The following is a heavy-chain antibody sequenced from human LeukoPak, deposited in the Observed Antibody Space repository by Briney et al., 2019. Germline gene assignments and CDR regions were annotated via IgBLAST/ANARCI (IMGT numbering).Heavy chain of an antibody. CDR2: INTNTGNP. D-gene: IGHD3-16*02. CDR1: GGTFTSYA. J-gene: IGHJ4*02. Sequence: ASVKVSCKASGGTFTSYAMNWVRQAPGQGLEWMGWINTNTGNPTYAQGFTGRFVFSLDTSVSTAYLQISSLKAEDTAVYYCARARHGGDYVWGSYRYFDYWGQRTLVTVSS. V-gene: IGHV7-4-1*02. CDR3: ARARHGGDYVWGSYRYFDY.